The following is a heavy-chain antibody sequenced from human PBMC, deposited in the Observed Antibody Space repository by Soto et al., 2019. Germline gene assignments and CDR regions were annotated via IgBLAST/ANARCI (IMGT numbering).Heavy chain of an antibody. CDR1: GGSIGSGDYY. Sequence: SETLSLTCSVSGGSIGSGDYYWSWFRQPPGKGLEWIGYIYYSGNTYYNPSLKSRVAISVDTSKNQFSLKLSSVTAADTAVYYCARLDVRSGYSDFWGQGSLVTVSS. CDR3: ARLDVRSGYSDF. V-gene: IGHV4-30-4*01. J-gene: IGHJ4*02. D-gene: IGHD5-12*01. CDR2: IYYSGNT.